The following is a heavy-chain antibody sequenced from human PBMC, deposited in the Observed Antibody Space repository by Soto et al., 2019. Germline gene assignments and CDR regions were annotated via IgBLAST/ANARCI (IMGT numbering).Heavy chain of an antibody. D-gene: IGHD5-12*01. Sequence: ASVKVSCKASGYTFTSYYMHWVRQAPGQGLEWMGIINPSGGSTSYAQKFQGRVTMTRDTSTSTVYMELSSLRSEDTAVYYCARDLSRDIVAIHPLGYWGQGTLVTVSS. J-gene: IGHJ4*02. CDR2: INPSGGST. CDR1: GYTFTSYY. CDR3: ARDLSRDIVAIHPLGY. V-gene: IGHV1-46*01.